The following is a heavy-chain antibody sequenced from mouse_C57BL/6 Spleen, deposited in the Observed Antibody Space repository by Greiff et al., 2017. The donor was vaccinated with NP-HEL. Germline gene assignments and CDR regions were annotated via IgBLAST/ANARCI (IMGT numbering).Heavy chain of an antibody. CDR1: GYSFTGYF. CDR3: ARDYYGSSYFDY. CDR2: INPYNGDT. Sequence: EVQGVESGPELVKPGASVKISCKVSGYSFTGYFMNWVKQSHGKSLQWIGRINPYNGDTFYNQKFKGKATLTVDKSSSTAHMELLSLTSEDFAVYYCARDYYGSSYFDYWGQGTTLTVSS. J-gene: IGHJ2*01. V-gene: IGHV1-37*01. D-gene: IGHD1-1*01.